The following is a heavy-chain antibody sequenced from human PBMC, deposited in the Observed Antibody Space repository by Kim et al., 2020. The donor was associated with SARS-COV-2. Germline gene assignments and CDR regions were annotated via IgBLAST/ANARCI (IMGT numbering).Heavy chain of an antibody. CDR1: GFTFSTYW. V-gene: IGHV3-74*01. Sequence: GGSLRLSCEGSGFTFSTYWMDWVRQAPGKGLVWVSRINNDGSRRDYADSVKGRFTISRDNAKNTLYLQMNSLRAEDTAVYYCASAIIGTNTFAYWGQGT. CDR3: ASAIIGTNTFAY. D-gene: IGHD1-7*01. J-gene: IGHJ4*02. CDR2: INNDGSRR.